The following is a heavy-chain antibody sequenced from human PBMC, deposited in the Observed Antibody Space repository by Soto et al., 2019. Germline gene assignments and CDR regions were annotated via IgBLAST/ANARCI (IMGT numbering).Heavy chain of an antibody. CDR2: ISYDESEQ. CDR1: GFTFSDYG. CDR3: AKAIYGDYAPFDF. V-gene: IGHV3-30*18. Sequence: QVQLAESGGGVVQPGRSLRLICAASGFTFSDYGMHWVRQAPGKGLEWVAVISYDESEQHYADSVKGRLTISRDNSKNTLYLQMNSLRTEDTAIYYCAKAIYGDYAPFDFWGQGTLVIVSS. J-gene: IGHJ4*02. D-gene: IGHD4-17*01.